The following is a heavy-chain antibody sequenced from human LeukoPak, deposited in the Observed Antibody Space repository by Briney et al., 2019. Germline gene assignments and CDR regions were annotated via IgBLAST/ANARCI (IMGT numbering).Heavy chain of an antibody. J-gene: IGHJ4*02. Sequence: GSLRLSCAVSGFTFSSYWMHWVRQAPGKGLVWVSRIDRDGSRINYADSVKGRFTISRDNGKNTLFLQMNSLRAEDAAVYYCVRGNDYGGPHYWGQGTLVTVSS. D-gene: IGHD4-23*01. CDR1: GFTFSSYW. V-gene: IGHV3-74*01. CDR3: VRGNDYGGPHY. CDR2: IDRDGSRI.